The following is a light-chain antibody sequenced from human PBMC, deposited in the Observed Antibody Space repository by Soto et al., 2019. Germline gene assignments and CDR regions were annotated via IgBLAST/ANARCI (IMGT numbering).Light chain of an antibody. CDR2: AAS. J-gene: IGKJ1*01. CDR3: QKYNSAPWT. Sequence: DIQMTQSPSSLSASVGDRVTITCRASQGIRNYLAWYQQKPGKVPKLLIYAASTLQSGVPSRFSGSGSGTDLTLTISSLQPEDVATYYCQKYNSAPWTFGQGTKVDI. V-gene: IGKV1-27*01. CDR1: QGIRNY.